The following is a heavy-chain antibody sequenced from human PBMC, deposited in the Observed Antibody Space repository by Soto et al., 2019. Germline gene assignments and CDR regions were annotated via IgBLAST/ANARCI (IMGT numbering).Heavy chain of an antibody. CDR1: GGTFSSYA. Sequence: SVKVSCKASGGTFSSYAISWVRQAPGQGLEWMGGIIPIFGTANYAQKYQGRVTITADESTSTAYMELSSLRSEDTAVFYCARVRWEAAAGTYYYYGMDVWGQGTTVTVSS. CDR3: ARVRWEAAAGTYYYYGMDV. D-gene: IGHD6-13*01. V-gene: IGHV1-69*13. J-gene: IGHJ6*02. CDR2: IIPIFGTA.